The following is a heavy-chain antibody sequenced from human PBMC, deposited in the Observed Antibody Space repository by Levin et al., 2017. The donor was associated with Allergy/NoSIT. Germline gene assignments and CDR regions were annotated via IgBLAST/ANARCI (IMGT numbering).Heavy chain of an antibody. D-gene: IGHD2/OR15-2a*01. J-gene: IGHJ6*02. CDR2: ISGSGTTI. CDR3: ARGGGLEYSYAMDV. CDR1: GFTFSDYY. Sequence: AGGSLRLSCEVSGFTFSDYYMSWFRQAPGKGLEWLSYISGSGTTIYGDSVKGRFTISRDNAKNSLYLQMNSLRDEDTAVYYCARGGGLEYSYAMDVWGQGTTVTVSS. V-gene: IGHV3-11*01.